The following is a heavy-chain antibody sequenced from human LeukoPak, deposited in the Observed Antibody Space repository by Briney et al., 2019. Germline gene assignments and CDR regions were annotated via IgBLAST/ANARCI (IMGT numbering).Heavy chain of an antibody. CDR1: GFTFNSYA. D-gene: IGHD2-15*01. V-gene: IGHV3-23*01. Sequence: QSGSSLRLSCAASGFTFNSYATYSVRQAARKGLEWISVIFGIGGSPHYADSVKGRLTISRDNSQEIVYLQLDSLRVEDAALYYCAKTTVGYSSGRYPGWPVDYWGQGALVTVSS. J-gene: IGHJ4*02. CDR3: AKTTVGYSSGRYPGWPVDY. CDR2: IFGIGGSP.